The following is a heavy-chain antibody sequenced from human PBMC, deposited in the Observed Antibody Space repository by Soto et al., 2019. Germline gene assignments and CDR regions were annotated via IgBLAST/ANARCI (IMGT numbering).Heavy chain of an antibody. CDR2: INHSGST. CDR1: GGSFSVYY. CDR3: ARAPVDSGYEGRWFDT. V-gene: IGHV4-34*01. Sequence: PSETLSLTCAVYGGSFSVYYWSWIRQPPGKGLEWIGEINHSGSTNYNPSLKSRVTISVDTSKNQFSLKLSSVTAADTAVYYCARAPVDSGYEGRWFDTWGQGTLVTVSS. D-gene: IGHD5-12*01. J-gene: IGHJ5*02.